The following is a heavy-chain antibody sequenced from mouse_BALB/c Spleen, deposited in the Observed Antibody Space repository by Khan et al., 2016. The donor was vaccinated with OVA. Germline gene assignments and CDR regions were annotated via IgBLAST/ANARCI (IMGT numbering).Heavy chain of an antibody. Sequence: LQESGSELVRPGASVKLSCKASGYTFTSYWMHWVKQRPGQGLEWIGDIYPGSGSTNYDEKFKSKATLTVDTSSSTAYMQLSSLTSEDSAVYYCTRWSYWLACWGLGTLVTVSA. D-gene: IGHD2-12*01. J-gene: IGHJ3*01. V-gene: IGHV1S22*01. CDR2: IYPGSGST. CDR3: TRWSYWLAC. CDR1: GYTFTSYW.